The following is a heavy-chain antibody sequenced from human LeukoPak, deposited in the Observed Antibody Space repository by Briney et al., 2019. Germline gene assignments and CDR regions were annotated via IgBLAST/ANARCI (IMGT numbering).Heavy chain of an antibody. V-gene: IGHV4-59*01. CDR2: IYYSGTT. Sequence: SETLSLTCTVSGGSISSYYWSWMREPPGEGLGCIGYIYYSGTTKYNPPPKCRVNISVDTSKNQFPLNWSSVASADRAGYYFARGAREDAFDIWGQGTMVTVSS. CDR1: GGSISSYY. J-gene: IGHJ3*02. CDR3: ARGAREDAFDI.